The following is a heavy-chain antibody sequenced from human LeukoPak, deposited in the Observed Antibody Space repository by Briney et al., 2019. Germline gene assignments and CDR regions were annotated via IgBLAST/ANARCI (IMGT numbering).Heavy chain of an antibody. J-gene: IGHJ4*02. CDR1: GFTFSTYT. D-gene: IGHD4/OR15-4a*01. Sequence: GGSLRLSCVASGFTFSTYTFNWVRQAQGEGLEWLSYISSGGLTIFYADSVKGRFTISRDNTKNAIYLDMTNLRAEDTAVYYCARDFDYGDYIDFWGQGTLVAVSS. CDR2: ISSGGLTI. V-gene: IGHV3-48*04. CDR3: ARDFDYGDYIDF.